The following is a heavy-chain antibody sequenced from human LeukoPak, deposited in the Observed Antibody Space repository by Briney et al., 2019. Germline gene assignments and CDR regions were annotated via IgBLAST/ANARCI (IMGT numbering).Heavy chain of an antibody. Sequence: PGGSLRLSCAASGFTFSSYGMHWVRQAPGTGLEWVAVISYDGSNKYYADSVKGRFTISRDNSKNTLYLQMNSLRAEDTAVYYCAKDRVPAAGRGYFDYWGQGTLVTVSS. CDR1: GFTFSSYG. J-gene: IGHJ4*02. V-gene: IGHV3-30*18. CDR3: AKDRVPAAGRGYFDY. D-gene: IGHD6-13*01. CDR2: ISYDGSNK.